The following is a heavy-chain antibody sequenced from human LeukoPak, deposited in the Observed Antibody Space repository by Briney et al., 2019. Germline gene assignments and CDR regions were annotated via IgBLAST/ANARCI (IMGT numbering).Heavy chain of an antibody. CDR2: ISSSSSYI. J-gene: IGHJ5*02. Sequence: GGSLRLSCAASGFTFSSYSMNWVRQAPGKGPEWVSSISSSSSYIYYADSVKGRFTISRDNAKNSLYLQMNSLRAEDTAVYYCARDSGHAAWWFDPWGQGTLVTVSS. CDR3: ARDSGHAAWWFDP. CDR1: GFTFSSYS. D-gene: IGHD1-26*01. V-gene: IGHV3-21*01.